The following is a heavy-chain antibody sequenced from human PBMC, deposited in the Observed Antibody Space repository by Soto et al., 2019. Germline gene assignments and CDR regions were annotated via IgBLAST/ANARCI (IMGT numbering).Heavy chain of an antibody. J-gene: IGHJ4*02. CDR3: ARPPPTTETTLYSYY. CDR2: ISAYNGNT. Sequence: ASVKVSCKASGYTFTSYGISWVRQAPGQGLEWMGWISAYNGNTNYAQKLQGRVTMTTDTSTSTAYMELRSLRSDDTAVYYFARPPPTTETTLYSYYWGQGTQVTVSS. D-gene: IGHD4-17*01. CDR1: GYTFTSYG. V-gene: IGHV1-18*01.